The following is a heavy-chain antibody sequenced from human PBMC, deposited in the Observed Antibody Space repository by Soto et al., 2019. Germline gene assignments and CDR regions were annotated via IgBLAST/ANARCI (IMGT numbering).Heavy chain of an antibody. Sequence: PSETLSLTCTVSGGSISSGGYYWSWIRQHPGKGLEWIGYIYYGGSTYYNPSLKSRATISGDTSKNQFSLKLSSVTAADTAVYYCARVGVTMVRGARGRDWFDPWGQGTLVTVSS. V-gene: IGHV4-31*03. CDR3: ARVGVTMVRGARGRDWFDP. CDR2: IYYGGST. D-gene: IGHD3-10*01. J-gene: IGHJ5*02. CDR1: GGSISSGGYY.